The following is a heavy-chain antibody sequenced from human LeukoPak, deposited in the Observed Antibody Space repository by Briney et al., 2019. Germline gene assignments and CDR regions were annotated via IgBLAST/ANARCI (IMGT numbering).Heavy chain of an antibody. CDR2: ISGSSGNT. CDR3: AKPAKTDYTDY. CDR1: GFTFSNYA. Sequence: GALRLSCAASGFTFSNYAMNWVRQAPGKGLEWVSAISGSSGNTYYADSVKGRFTISRDNSKNTLYLQMNSLRAEDTALYYCAKPAKTDYTDYWGQATLVTVSS. V-gene: IGHV3-23*01. D-gene: IGHD1-14*01. J-gene: IGHJ4*02.